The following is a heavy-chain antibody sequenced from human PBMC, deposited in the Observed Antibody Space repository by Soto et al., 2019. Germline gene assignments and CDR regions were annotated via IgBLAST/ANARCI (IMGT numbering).Heavy chain of an antibody. V-gene: IGHV3-74*01. J-gene: IGHJ4*02. D-gene: IGHD2-15*01. CDR2: LNLDGSYT. CDR3: GRRRCNGGSCYVDD. CDR1: GFTFTNYW. Sequence: GGSLRLSCAASGFTFTNYWMHWVRQAPGKGLVWVSCLNLDGSYTNYADSVTGRFTISRDNAKNTLFLQMTSLRAEDTAVYFCGRRRCNGGSCYVDDWGQGTLVTVSS.